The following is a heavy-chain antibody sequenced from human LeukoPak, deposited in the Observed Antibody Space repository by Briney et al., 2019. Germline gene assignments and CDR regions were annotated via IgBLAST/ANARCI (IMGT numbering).Heavy chain of an antibody. CDR1: GFTFKTYG. Sequence: GASVKVSCKASGFTFKTYGFSWVRQAPGQGLQWMGWISADNGNTKYAQNLQGRVIMTTDRSTGTAYVELTSLRSDDTAVYYCARDRRGYSAYDGGGFDYWGQGTLVTVSS. J-gene: IGHJ4*02. CDR2: ISADNGNT. CDR3: ARDRRGYSAYDGGGFDY. D-gene: IGHD5-12*01. V-gene: IGHV1-18*04.